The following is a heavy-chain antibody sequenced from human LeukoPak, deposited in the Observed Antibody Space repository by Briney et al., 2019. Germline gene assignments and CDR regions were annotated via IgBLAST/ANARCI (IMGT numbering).Heavy chain of an antibody. D-gene: IGHD3-10*01. CDR3: ARSGWNSGHWYFDL. J-gene: IGHJ2*01. V-gene: IGHV3-72*01. CDR2: TRNKANSYTT. Sequence: GGSLRLSCAASGFTFSDHYMDWVRQAPGKGLEWVGRTRNKANSYTTEYAASVKGRLTISRDVSKNSLHLQMNSLKTEDTAVYYCARSGWNSGHWYFDLWGRGTLVTVSS. CDR1: GFTFSDHY.